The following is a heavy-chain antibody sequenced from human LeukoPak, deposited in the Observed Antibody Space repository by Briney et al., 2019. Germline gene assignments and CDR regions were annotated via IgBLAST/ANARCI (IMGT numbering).Heavy chain of an antibody. D-gene: IGHD5-12*01. Sequence: GASVKVSCKASGFTFTSSAVQWVRQARGQRLEWIGWIVVGSGSTNYAQKFQERVTITRDMSTGTAYMELSSLRSEDTAVYYCAAYGGYSGYDLDYWGQGTLVTVSS. CDR3: AAYGGYSGYDLDY. CDR2: IVVGSGST. V-gene: IGHV1-58*01. J-gene: IGHJ4*02. CDR1: GFTFTSSA.